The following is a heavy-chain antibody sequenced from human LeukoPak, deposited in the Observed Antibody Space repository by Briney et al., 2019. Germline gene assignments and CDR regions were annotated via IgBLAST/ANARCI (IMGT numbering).Heavy chain of an antibody. CDR3: ARRGDYYDSSGYYYEN. J-gene: IGHJ4*02. Sequence: LGESLKISCKGSGYSFTSYWIGWVRQMPGKGLEWMGIIYPGDSDTGYSPSFQGQVTISADKSISTAYLQWSSLKASDTAMYYCARRGDYYDSSGYYYENWGQGTLVTVSS. V-gene: IGHV5-51*01. CDR2: IYPGDSDT. D-gene: IGHD3-22*01. CDR1: GYSFTSYW.